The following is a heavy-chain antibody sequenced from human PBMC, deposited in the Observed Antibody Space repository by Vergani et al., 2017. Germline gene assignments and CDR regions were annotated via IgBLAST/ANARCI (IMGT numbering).Heavy chain of an antibody. D-gene: IGHD5-24*01. Sequence: EVQLLQSEGAVVQPGGSLRLSCVASGFTFSSHAMSWVRQGHGKGLEWVSSMKNTGDSTHYADSVKGRFTISRDNSKKTLYLQMNSLRVEDTAVYYCGRGSDNYNWGQGTLVTVSS. CDR1: GFTFSSHA. J-gene: IGHJ4*02. CDR2: MKNTGDST. V-gene: IGHV3-23*01. CDR3: GRGSDNYN.